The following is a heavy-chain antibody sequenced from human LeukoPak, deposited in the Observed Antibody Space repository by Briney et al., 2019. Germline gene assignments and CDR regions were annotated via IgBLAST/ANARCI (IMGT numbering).Heavy chain of an antibody. Sequence: QPGGSLRLSCAASGFTFSDYYMSWIRQAPGKGLEWVSYISSSGSTIYYADSVKGRFTISRANAKNSLYLHMNSLRAEDTAVYYCARGYGSGSYSPLSNWGQGTLVTVSS. CDR2: ISSSGSTI. J-gene: IGHJ4*02. CDR3: ARGYGSGSYSPLSN. V-gene: IGHV3-11*04. D-gene: IGHD3-10*01. CDR1: GFTFSDYY.